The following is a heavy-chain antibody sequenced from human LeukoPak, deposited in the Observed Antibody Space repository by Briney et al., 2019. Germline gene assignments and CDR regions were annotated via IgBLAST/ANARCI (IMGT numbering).Heavy chain of an antibody. D-gene: IGHD4-17*01. CDR3: ARPYGDYGGDWFDP. CDR2: IIPIFGTA. J-gene: IGHJ5*02. CDR1: GYTFTNYG. Sequence: SVKVSCKASGYTFTNYGISWVRQAPGQGLEWMGGIIPIFGTANYAQKFQGRVTITTDESTSTAYMELSSLRSEDTAVYYCARPYGDYGGDWFDPWGQGTLVTVSS. V-gene: IGHV1-69*05.